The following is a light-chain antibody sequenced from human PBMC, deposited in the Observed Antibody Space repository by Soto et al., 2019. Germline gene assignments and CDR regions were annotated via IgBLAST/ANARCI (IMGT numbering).Light chain of an antibody. CDR1: QGIDKY. V-gene: IGKV1-27*01. J-gene: IGKJ5*01. CDR3: QKYYTAPIT. CDR2: AAS. Sequence: DIQMTQSPSSLSASVGDRVTITCRASQGIDKYLAWYQQKPGNVPKLLIYAASTLQSGVPSRFSGSGSGTEFTLTISSLQPEDVATYYCQKYYTAPITCGPGTRLEIK.